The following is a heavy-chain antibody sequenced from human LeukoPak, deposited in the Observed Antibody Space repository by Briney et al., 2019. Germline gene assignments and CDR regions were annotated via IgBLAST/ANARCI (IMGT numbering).Heavy chain of an antibody. CDR2: IYSGGST. V-gene: IGHV3-53*01. Sequence: PGGSLRLSCAASGFTVSSNYMSWVRQAPGKGLEWVSVIYSGGSTYYADSVKGRFTISRDNSKNTLYLQMNSLRAEDTAVYYRARQKSRSNFQHWGQGTLVTVSS. CDR1: GFTVSSNY. J-gene: IGHJ1*01. D-gene: IGHD1-14*01. CDR3: ARQKSRSNFQH.